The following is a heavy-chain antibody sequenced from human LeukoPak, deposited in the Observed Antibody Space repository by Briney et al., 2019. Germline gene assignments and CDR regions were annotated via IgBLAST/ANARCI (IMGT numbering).Heavy chain of an antibody. V-gene: IGHV1-69*13. CDR1: GYTFTSYA. CDR3: ARARVITYYYYMDV. J-gene: IGHJ6*03. Sequence: SVKVSCKASGYTFTSYAISWVRQAPGQGLEWMGGIIPIFGTANYAQKFQGRVTITADESTSTAYMELSSLRSEDTAVYYCARARVITYYYYMDVWGKGTTVTVSS. D-gene: IGHD3-22*01. CDR2: IIPIFGTA.